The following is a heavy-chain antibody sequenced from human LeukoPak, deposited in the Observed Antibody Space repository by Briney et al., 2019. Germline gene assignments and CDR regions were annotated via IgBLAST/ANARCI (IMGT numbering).Heavy chain of an antibody. D-gene: IGHD4-17*01. CDR1: GFTLSSYW. V-gene: IGHV3-74*01. CDR2: INSDGSST. Sequence: GGSLRLSCAASGFTLSSYWMHWVRQAPGKGLVWVSRINSDGSSTSYAASVKGRFTISRDNAKNSLYLQINSLRAEDTAVYYCARDPSPILRRNYFDYWGQGSLVTVSS. CDR3: ARDPSPILRRNYFDY. J-gene: IGHJ4*02.